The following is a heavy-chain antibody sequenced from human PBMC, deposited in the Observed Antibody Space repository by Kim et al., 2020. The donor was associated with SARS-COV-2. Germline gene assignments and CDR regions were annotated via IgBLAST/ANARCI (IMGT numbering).Heavy chain of an antibody. D-gene: IGHD3-9*01. CDR1: GGSISSSSYY. Sequence: SETLSLTCTVSGGSISSSSYYWGWIRQPPGKGLEWIGSIYYSGSTYYNPSLKSRVTISVDTSKNQFSLKLSSVTAADTAVYYCARHITELRYFDWLSIYFDYWGQGTLVTVSS. J-gene: IGHJ4*02. CDR2: IYYSGST. CDR3: ARHITELRYFDWLSIYFDY. V-gene: IGHV4-39*01.